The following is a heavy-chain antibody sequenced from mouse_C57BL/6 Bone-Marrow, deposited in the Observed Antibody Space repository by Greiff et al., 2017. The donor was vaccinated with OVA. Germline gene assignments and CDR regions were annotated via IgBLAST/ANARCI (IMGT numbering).Heavy chain of an antibody. CDR2: IYPGDGDT. CDR3: ALYSYDARDAMDS. V-gene: IGHV1-82*01. CDR1: GYAFSSSW. Sequence: QVQLQQSGPELVKPGASVKISCKASGYAFSSSWMNWVKQRPGKGLEWIGRIYPGDGDTNYNGKFKGKATLTADKSSSTAYMQLSSLTSEDSAVYFCALYSYDARDAMDSWGQGTSVTVSS. D-gene: IGHD2-12*01. J-gene: IGHJ4*01.